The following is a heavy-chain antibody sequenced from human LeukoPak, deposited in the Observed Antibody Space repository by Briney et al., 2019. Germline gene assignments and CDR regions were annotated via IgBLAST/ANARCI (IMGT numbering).Heavy chain of an antibody. CDR3: ASHYGDKTIDAFDI. D-gene: IGHD4-17*01. CDR1: GGSFSGYY. J-gene: IGHJ3*02. CDR2: INHSGST. V-gene: IGHV4-34*01. Sequence: SETLSLTCAVYGGSFSGYYWSWIRQPPGKGLEWIGDINHSGSTNYNRSPKSRRTIIVDTSTNKFSLKLSSVTAAGTAVYYCASHYGDKTIDAFDIWGQGTMVTVSS.